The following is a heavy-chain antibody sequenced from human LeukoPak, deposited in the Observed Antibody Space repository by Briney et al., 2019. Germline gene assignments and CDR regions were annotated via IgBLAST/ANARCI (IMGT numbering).Heavy chain of an antibody. CDR3: ARDMRAAARTYYYYYMDV. D-gene: IGHD6-13*01. V-gene: IGHV1-2*02. CDR1: GYTFTGYY. Sequence: ASVKVSCKASGYTFTGYYMHWVRQAPGQGLEWMGWINPNSGGTNYAQKFQGRVTMTRDTSISTAYMELSRLRSDDTAVYYCARDMRAAARTYYYYYMDVWARGPRSPSP. J-gene: IGHJ6*03. CDR2: INPNSGGT.